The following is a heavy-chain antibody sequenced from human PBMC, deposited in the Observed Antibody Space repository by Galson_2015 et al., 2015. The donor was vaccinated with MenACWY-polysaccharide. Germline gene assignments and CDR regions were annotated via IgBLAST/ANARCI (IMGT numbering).Heavy chain of an antibody. CDR1: GDSVSSGSAT. Sequence: CAISGDSVSSGSATWNWIRQSPSRGLEWLGRTYYRSKWYSDYAVSVKGRITINPDTSQNQFSLQLNSVTPEDTAVYYCARDRARYSSGPPYYFASWGQGSLVTVSS. J-gene: IGHJ4*02. CDR3: ARDRARYSSGPPYYFAS. CDR2: TYYRSKWYS. V-gene: IGHV6-1*01. D-gene: IGHD6-19*01.